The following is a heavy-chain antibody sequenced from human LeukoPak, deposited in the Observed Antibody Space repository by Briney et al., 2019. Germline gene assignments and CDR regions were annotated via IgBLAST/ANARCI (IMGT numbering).Heavy chain of an antibody. CDR1: GFTFSTYA. CDR2: ISDSGGTT. V-gene: IGHV3-23*01. D-gene: IGHD6-19*01. CDR3: AREIPLAGTFYFDN. Sequence: GGSLRLSCAASGFTFSTYAMSWVRQAPGKGLEWVSGISDSGGTTYYADSVKGRFTISRDNSKNTLYLQMNSLRAEDTAVYFCAREIPLAGTFYFDNWGQGTLVTVSS. J-gene: IGHJ4*02.